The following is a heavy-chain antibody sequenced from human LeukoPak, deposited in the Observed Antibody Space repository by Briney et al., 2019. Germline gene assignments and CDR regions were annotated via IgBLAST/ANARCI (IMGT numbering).Heavy chain of an antibody. CDR3: ARDPYSTGYFDP. CDR1: GFTVSTHY. CDR2: TLSGDTT. Sequence: PGGSLRLSCAASGFTVSTHYMTWVRQTPGKGLEWVSITLSGDTTYYADSVKGRFTISRDNSKNTLYLQMNSLRAEDTAVYYCARDPYSTGYFDPWGQGTLVTVSS. V-gene: IGHV3-53*01. D-gene: IGHD6-19*01. J-gene: IGHJ5*02.